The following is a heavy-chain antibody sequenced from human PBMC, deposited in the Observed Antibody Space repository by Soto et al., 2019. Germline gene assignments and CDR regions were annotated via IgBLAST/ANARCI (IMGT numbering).Heavy chain of an antibody. J-gene: IGHJ6*03. CDR1: GFIFSNYD. D-gene: IGHD2-15*01. CDR3: VRVVATTDYYYMDV. Sequence: GGSLRLSCAASGFIFSNYDMHWVRQGTGKGLEWVSTISTAGDIFYLGSVKGRFTISRENAKNSLYLQMNTLTAGDTAVYYCVRVVATTDYYYMDVWGTGTTVTVSS. V-gene: IGHV3-13*01. CDR2: ISTAGDI.